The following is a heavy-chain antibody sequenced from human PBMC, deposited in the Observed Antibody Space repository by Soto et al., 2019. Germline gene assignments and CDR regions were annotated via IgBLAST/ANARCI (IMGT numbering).Heavy chain of an antibody. V-gene: IGHV4-59*01. J-gene: IGHJ3*02. CDR1: GGSISSYY. CDR3: ARGVYYGSGSYYNGAFDI. Sequence: SETLSLTCTVSGGSISSYYWSWIRQPPGKGLEWIGYIYYSGSTNYNPSLKSRVTISVDTSKNQFSLKLSSVTAADTAVYYCARGVYYGSGSYYNGAFDIWGQGTMVTVSS. CDR2: IYYSGST. D-gene: IGHD3-10*01.